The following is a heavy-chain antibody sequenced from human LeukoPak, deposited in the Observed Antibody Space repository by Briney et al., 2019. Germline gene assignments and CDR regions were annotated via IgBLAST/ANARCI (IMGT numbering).Heavy chain of an antibody. Sequence: ASVKVSCKASGYTFASYYMHWVRQAPGQGLEWMGIINPSGGSTSYAQKFQGRVTMTRDMSTSTDYMELSSLRSEDTAVYYCARWDAHYHEGDNWFDPWGQGTLVTVSS. CDR3: ARWDAHYHEGDNWFDP. CDR2: INPSGGST. D-gene: IGHD3-22*01. J-gene: IGHJ5*02. V-gene: IGHV1-46*01. CDR1: GYTFASYY.